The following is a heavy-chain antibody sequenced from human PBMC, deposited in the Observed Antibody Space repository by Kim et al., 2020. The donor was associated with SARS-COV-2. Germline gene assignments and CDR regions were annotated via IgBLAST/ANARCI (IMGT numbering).Heavy chain of an antibody. V-gene: IGHV3-9*01. CDR2: ISWNSRSI. CDR1: GFTFGDYG. D-gene: IGHD1-26*01. J-gene: IGHJ4*02. Sequence: GGSLRLSCAASGFTFGDYGMHWVRQAPGKGLEWVSGISWNSRSIDYADSVKGRFTISRDNAKNSLYLQMNSLRAEDTALYYCAKDVVGGTYWEFFDYWGQGTLVTVSS. CDR3: AKDVVGGTYWEFFDY.